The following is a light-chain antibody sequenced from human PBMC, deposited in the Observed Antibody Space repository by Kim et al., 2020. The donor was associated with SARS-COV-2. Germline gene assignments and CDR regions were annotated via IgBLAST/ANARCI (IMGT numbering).Light chain of an antibody. J-gene: IGLJ1*01. CDR3: CSYAGSYTYV. CDR2: DVS. CDR1: SSDVGGYSY. V-gene: IGLV2-11*01. Sequence: QSALTQPRPVSGSPGQSVTISCTGTSSDVGGYSYVSWYQQHPGKAPKLMIYDVSKRPSGVPDHFSGSKSGNTASLTISGLQAEDEADYYCCSYAGSYTYVFGTGTKVTVL.